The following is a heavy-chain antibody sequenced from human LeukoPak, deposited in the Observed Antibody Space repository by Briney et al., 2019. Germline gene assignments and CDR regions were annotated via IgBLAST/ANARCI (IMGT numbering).Heavy chain of an antibody. CDR1: GFTLSSYS. D-gene: IGHD6-6*01. CDR3: ARSEHSSSSFDY. V-gene: IGHV3-21*01. J-gene: IGHJ4*02. CDR2: ISSSSTHI. Sequence: PGGSLRLSCAASGFTLSSYSMNWVRQAPGKGLEWVSYISSSSTHIYYADSVKGRFTISRDNARNSLYLQMNSLRAVDTAIYYCARSEHSSSSFDYWGQGTLVTVSS.